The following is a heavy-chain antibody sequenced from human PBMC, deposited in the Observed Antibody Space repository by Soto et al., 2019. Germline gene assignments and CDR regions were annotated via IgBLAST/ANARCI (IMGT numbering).Heavy chain of an antibody. CDR1: GFTFSKYV. CDR2: ISYDGSRE. D-gene: IGHD6-13*01. Sequence: QVQLVESGGGVVQPGGTLSLSCIASGFTFSKYVIHWVRQAPGKGLEWVAVISYDGSREFHSDSVKGRFAVSRDDSRKTLHLQMTNLRPEDTAVYYCAKALSTSWFLAFDSWGQGTRVTVSS. J-gene: IGHJ4*02. V-gene: IGHV3-30*09. CDR3: AKALSTSWFLAFDS.